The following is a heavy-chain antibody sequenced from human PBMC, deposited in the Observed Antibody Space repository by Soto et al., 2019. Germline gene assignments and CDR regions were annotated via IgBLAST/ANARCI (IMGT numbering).Heavy chain of an antibody. Sequence: SETLSLTCTVSGGSISSYYWSWIRQPPGKGLEWIGEIHHSGISNYNPSLKSRVTMSVDTSKNQFSLKMTSVTAADTAVYYCAVTGTYNWFDPWGQGTLVTVSS. D-gene: IGHD7-27*01. J-gene: IGHJ5*02. V-gene: IGHV4-34*01. CDR3: AVTGTYNWFDP. CDR1: GGSISSYY. CDR2: IHHSGIS.